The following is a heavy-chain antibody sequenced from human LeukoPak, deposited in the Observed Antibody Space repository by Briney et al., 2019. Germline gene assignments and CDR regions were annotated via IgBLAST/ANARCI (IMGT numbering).Heavy chain of an antibody. Sequence: ASVKVSCKASGYTFTGYYMHWVRQAPGQGLAWMGWINPNSGGTNYAQKFQGRVTMTRDTSISTAYMELSRLRSDDTAVYYCARLMVAISENYYYYYGMDVWGQGTTVTVSS. CDR2: INPNSGGT. V-gene: IGHV1-2*02. J-gene: IGHJ6*02. CDR1: GYTFTGYY. CDR3: ARLMVAISENYYYYYGMDV. D-gene: IGHD2-15*01.